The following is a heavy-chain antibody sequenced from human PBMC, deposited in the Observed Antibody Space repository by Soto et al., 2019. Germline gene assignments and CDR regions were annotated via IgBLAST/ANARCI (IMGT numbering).Heavy chain of an antibody. V-gene: IGHV3-11*03. D-gene: IGHD2-2*01. Sequence: GGSLRLSCAASGFTFYRYYMTWVRQAPGEGLEWISYISSAGEYTDYADSVKGRFTISRDNARNSLFLQMNSLRAEDTAVYYCAKSSSRAHYYGMDVWGHGTTVTVSS. CDR1: GFTFYRYY. CDR3: AKSSSRAHYYGMDV. J-gene: IGHJ6*02. CDR2: ISSAGEYT.